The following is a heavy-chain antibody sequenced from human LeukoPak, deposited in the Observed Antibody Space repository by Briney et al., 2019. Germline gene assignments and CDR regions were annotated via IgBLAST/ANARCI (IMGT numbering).Heavy chain of an antibody. V-gene: IGHV3-48*03. J-gene: IGHJ4*02. CDR1: GFTFSSYE. CDR2: ISSSGSTI. Sequence: GGSLRLSXAASGFTFSSYEMNWVRQAPGKGLEWLSYISSSGSTIYYADSVKGRFTISRDNAKNSLYLQMNSLRAEDTAVYYCARDGSVEMAVDYWGQGTLVTVSS. CDR3: ARDGSVEMAVDY. D-gene: IGHD5-24*01.